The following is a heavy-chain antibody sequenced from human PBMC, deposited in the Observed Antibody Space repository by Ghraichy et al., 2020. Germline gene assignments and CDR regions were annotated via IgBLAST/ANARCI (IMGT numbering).Heavy chain of an antibody. CDR3: ARVSVVVAAYYYYYGMDV. D-gene: IGHD2-15*01. Sequence: ASVKVSCKASGYTFTSYDINWVRQATGQGLEWMGWMNPNSGNTGYAQKFQGRVTMTRNTSISTAYMELSSLRSEDTAVYYCARVSVVVAAYYYYYGMDVWGQGTTVTVSS. J-gene: IGHJ6*02. V-gene: IGHV1-8*01. CDR1: GYTFTSYD. CDR2: MNPNSGNT.